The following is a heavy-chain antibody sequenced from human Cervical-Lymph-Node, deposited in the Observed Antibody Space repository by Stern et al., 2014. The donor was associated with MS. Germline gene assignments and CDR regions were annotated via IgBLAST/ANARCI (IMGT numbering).Heavy chain of an antibody. J-gene: IGHJ4*02. CDR3: ARGDGYNFSDLDY. CDR2: ISVYNGNT. V-gene: IGHV1-18*01. Sequence: QVQLVQSGTEVKKPGTSVKVSCKASGYSFSSYGISWVRQAPGQGLEWMGWISVYNGNTNYAQKLQGRVTMTTDTSTRIAYLELRSLRSDDTAVYYCARGDGYNFSDLDYWGQGTLVTVSS. CDR1: GYSFSSYG. D-gene: IGHD5-24*01.